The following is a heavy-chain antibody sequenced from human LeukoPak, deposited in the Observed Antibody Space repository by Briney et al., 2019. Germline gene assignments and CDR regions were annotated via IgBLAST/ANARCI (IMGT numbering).Heavy chain of an antibody. CDR1: GFTFSKYA. J-gene: IGHJ3*01. V-gene: IGHV3-23*01. CDR2: SSSGGSNP. CDR3: GRDPNGDYVGAFEF. Sequence: GGSLRLSCAASGFTFSKYALVWVRRAPGKGLEWVSASSSGGSNPLYADAVKGRFTISRDNSKNTLYLQMNSLRAEDTAVYYCGRDPNGDYVGAFEFWGRGTMVIVSS. D-gene: IGHD4-17*01.